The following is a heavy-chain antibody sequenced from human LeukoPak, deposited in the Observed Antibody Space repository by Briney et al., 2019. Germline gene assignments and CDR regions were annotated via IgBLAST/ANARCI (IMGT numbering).Heavy chain of an antibody. J-gene: IGHJ5*02. CDR3: ARDIVVVPAANQVVNWFDP. Sequence: SQTLSLTCTVSGGSISSGSYYWSWIRQPAGKGLEWIGRIYTSGSTNYNPSLKSRVTISVDTSKNQFSLKRSSVTAADTAVYYWARDIVVVPAANQVVNWFDPWGQGTLVTVSS. CDR1: GGSISSGSYY. V-gene: IGHV4-61*02. D-gene: IGHD2-2*01. CDR2: IYTSGST.